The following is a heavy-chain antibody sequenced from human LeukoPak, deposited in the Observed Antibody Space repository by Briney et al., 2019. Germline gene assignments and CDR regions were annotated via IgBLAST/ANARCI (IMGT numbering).Heavy chain of an antibody. D-gene: IGHD2-21*01. CDR1: GFSFNDYS. V-gene: IGHV3-21*01. CDR3: AKNSIKVNYYYMDV. Sequence: GGSLRLSCTTSGFSFNDYSLNWVRQAPGKGLEWVSSISGNRAHIVYLDSVRGRFTISRDNSKNTLYLQMNSLRAEDTAVYYCAKNSIKVNYYYMDVWGKGTTVTISS. CDR2: ISGNRAHI. J-gene: IGHJ6*03.